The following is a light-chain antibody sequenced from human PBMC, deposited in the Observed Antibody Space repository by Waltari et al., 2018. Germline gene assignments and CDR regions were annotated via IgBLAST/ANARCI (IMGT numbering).Light chain of an antibody. CDR3: AVWDDSLNGHI. CDR1: SSNIGSNP. V-gene: IGLV1-44*01. CDR2: KSF. Sequence: QSILTQPPSASGPPGQRVTFSCSGNSSNIGSNPVNRYQHLPGTAPNLLIYKSFQRHSGVPDRFSGAKSGTSASLAISGLQSEDEADYYCAVWDDSLNGHIFGTGTKVTVL. J-gene: IGLJ1*01.